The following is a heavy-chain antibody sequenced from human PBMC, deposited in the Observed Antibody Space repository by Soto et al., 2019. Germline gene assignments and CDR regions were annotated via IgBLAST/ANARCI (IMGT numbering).Heavy chain of an antibody. Sequence: VGSLRLSCAASGFTFSSYGMHWVRQAPGKGLEWVAVIWYDGSNKYYADSVKGRFTISRDNSKNTLYLQMNSLRAEDTAVYYCARDGGFGELLYNWFDPWGQGTLVTVSS. CDR3: ARDGGFGELLYNWFDP. CDR1: GFTFSSYG. D-gene: IGHD3-10*01. J-gene: IGHJ5*02. V-gene: IGHV3-33*01. CDR2: IWYDGSNK.